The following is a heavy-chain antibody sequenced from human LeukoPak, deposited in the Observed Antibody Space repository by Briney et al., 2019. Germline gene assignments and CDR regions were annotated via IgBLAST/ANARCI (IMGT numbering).Heavy chain of an antibody. CDR3: ARDAHDYLLLFDY. Sequence: SQTLSLTRTVSGGSISSGSYYWSWIRQPAGKGLEWIGRIYTSGSTNYNPSLKSRVTISVDTSKNQFSLKLSSVTAADTAVYYCARDAHDYLLLFDYWGQGTLVTVSS. CDR1: GGSISSGSYY. J-gene: IGHJ4*02. CDR2: IYTSGST. V-gene: IGHV4-61*02. D-gene: IGHD4-11*01.